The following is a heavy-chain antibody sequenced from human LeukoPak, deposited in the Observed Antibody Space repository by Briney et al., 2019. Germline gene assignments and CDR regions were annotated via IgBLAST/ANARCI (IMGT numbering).Heavy chain of an antibody. CDR2: IYYSGST. CDR3: ARDPSMADYYYYGMDV. J-gene: IGHJ6*02. D-gene: IGHD2/OR15-2a*01. Sequence: SETLSLTCTVSGGSISSYYWSWIRQPPGKGLEWIGYIYYSGSTNYNPSLKSRVTMSVDTSKNQFSLKLSSVTAADTAVYYCARDPSMADYYYYGMDVWGQGTTVTVSS. CDR1: GGSISSYY. V-gene: IGHV4-59*01.